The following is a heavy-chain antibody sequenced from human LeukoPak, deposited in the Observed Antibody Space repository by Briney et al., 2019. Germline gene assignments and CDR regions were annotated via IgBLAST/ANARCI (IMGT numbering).Heavy chain of an antibody. CDR2: IIPILGIA. V-gene: IGHV1-69*04. CDR3: ARGDYGDLFDY. D-gene: IGHD4-17*01. Sequence: SVKVSCKASGGTFSSYAIIWVRQAPGQGLEWMGRIIPILGIANYAQKFQGRVTITADKSTSTAYMELSSLRSEDTAVYYCARGDYGDLFDYWGQGTLVTVSS. J-gene: IGHJ4*02. CDR1: GGTFSSYA.